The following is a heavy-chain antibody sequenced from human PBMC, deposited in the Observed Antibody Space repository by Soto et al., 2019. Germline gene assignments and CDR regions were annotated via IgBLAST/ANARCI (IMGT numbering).Heavy chain of an antibody. J-gene: IGHJ4*02. Sequence: SEPQRLTYAVACGTIRNGGCSWSWIRQPPGQGLEWIAYIYHSVSTYYNPSLKSRVTISVDRSKNQFSLKLSSVTAADTAVYYCARVPDYWGQGTLVTVSS. CDR3: ARVPDY. CDR1: CGTIRNGGCS. V-gene: IGHV4-30-2*01. CDR2: IYHSVST.